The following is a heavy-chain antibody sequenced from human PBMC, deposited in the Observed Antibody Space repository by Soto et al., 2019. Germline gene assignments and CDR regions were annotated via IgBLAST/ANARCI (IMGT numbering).Heavy chain of an antibody. J-gene: IGHJ6*02. CDR3: ARDQKHSSGWSRDYYYGMDV. D-gene: IGHD6-19*01. Sequence: QVQLVQSGAEVKKPGASVKVSCKASGYTFTSYAMHWVRQAPGQRLEWMGWINAGNGNTKYSQKFQGRVTITRDTSASTDYMELSSLRSEDTAVYYCARDQKHSSGWSRDYYYGMDVWGQGTTVTVSS. V-gene: IGHV1-3*01. CDR1: GYTFTSYA. CDR2: INAGNGNT.